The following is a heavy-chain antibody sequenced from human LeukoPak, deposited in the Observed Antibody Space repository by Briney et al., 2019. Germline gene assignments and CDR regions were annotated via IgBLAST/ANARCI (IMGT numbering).Heavy chain of an antibody. CDR1: GGSISSTSYY. CDR2: IYYGGST. J-gene: IGHJ4*02. CDR3: AQRAIVATIDY. V-gene: IGHV4-39*01. D-gene: IGHD5-12*01. Sequence: SETLSLTCSVSGGSISSTSYYWAWIRQPPGKGLEWIGSIYYGGSTFYNPSLKSRVTISADTSNNHFSLKLSSVTAADTAVYYCAQRAIVATIDYWGQGTLVTVSS.